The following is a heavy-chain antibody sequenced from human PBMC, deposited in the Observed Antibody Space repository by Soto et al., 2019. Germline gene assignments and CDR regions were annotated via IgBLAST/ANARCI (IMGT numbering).Heavy chain of an antibody. Sequence: ASETLSLTCNVSGGSIYTYYWTWIRQSPGKGLEWIGYIYYSGSTNYNPSLKSRVTISVGTSKNQFSLKLSSVTAADTAVYYCARGPIVVVPAATQYYYYSMGVGGQGTTVTVS. D-gene: IGHD2-2*01. J-gene: IGHJ6*02. CDR1: GGSIYTYY. V-gene: IGHV4-59*12. CDR3: ARGPIVVVPAATQYYYYSMGV. CDR2: IYYSGST.